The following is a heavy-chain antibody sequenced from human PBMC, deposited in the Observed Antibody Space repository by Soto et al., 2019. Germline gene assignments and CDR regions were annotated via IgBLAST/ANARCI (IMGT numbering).Heavy chain of an antibody. CDR2: ISGSGGST. D-gene: IGHD2-2*01. J-gene: IGHJ3*02. Sequence: HPGGSLRLSCAASGFTFSSYAMSWVRQAPGKGLEWVSAISGSGGSTYYADSVKGRFTISRDNSKNTLYLQMNSLRAEDTAVYYCAKDIVVVPAAIYGSGSYPLRGDAFDIWGQGTMVTVSS. CDR1: GFTFSSYA. CDR3: AKDIVVVPAAIYGSGSYPLRGDAFDI. V-gene: IGHV3-23*01.